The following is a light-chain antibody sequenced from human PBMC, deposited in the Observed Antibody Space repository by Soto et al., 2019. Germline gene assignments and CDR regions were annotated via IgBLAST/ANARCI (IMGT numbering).Light chain of an antibody. J-gene: IGLJ1*01. CDR1: SSNIGSNT. CDR2: SNH. V-gene: IGLV1-44*01. CDR3: ATWDDSLNAYV. Sequence: QSVLTQSPSASGTPGQRVTISCSGSSSNIGSNTVNWYQQLPGTAPKLLISSNHQRPSGVPDRFSGSKSGTSASLAISGLQSEDEADYYCATWDDSLNAYVFGTGTKLTVL.